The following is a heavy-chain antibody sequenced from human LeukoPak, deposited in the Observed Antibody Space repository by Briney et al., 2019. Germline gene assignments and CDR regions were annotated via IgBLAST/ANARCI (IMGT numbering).Heavy chain of an antibody. CDR3: ARQLSGSSGLDY. CDR2: IYSSGST. J-gene: IGHJ4*02. CDR1: GDSISNYY. D-gene: IGHD6-19*01. V-gene: IGHV4-59*08. Sequence: SETLSLTCTVSGDSISNYYWSWIRQPPGKGLEWNGYIYSSGSTKYHPSLKSRLTISVDMSKSQFSLKLNSVTAADTAVYYCARQLSGSSGLDYWGQGTLVTVSS.